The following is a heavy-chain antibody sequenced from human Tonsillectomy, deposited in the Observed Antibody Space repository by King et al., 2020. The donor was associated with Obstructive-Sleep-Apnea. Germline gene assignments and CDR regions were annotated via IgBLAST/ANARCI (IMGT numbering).Heavy chain of an antibody. V-gene: IGHV4-39*07. Sequence: LQLQESGPGLVKPSETLSLTCTVSGGSISSSSYYWGWIRQPPGKGLEWIGSIYYSGSTYYNPSLKSRVTISVDTSKNQFSLKLSSLTAADTAVYYCARDLIVVVPAAMSKWFDPWGQGTLVTVSS. J-gene: IGHJ5*02. CDR2: IYYSGST. CDR1: GGSISSSSYY. D-gene: IGHD2-2*01. CDR3: ARDLIVVVPAAMSKWFDP.